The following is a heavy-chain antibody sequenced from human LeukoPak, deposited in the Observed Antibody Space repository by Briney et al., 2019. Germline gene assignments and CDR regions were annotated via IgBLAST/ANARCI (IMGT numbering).Heavy chain of an antibody. CDR2: IYNSGST. CDR1: GGSISSYY. D-gene: IGHD5-12*01. CDR3: ARDRGLVVATSWDY. J-gene: IGHJ4*02. V-gene: IGHV4-4*07. Sequence: SETLSLTCTVSGGSISSYYWSWIRQPAGKGLEWIGRIYNSGSTNYNPSLKRRVTMSVDTSKNQFSLLLNSLTAADTAVYYCARDRGLVVATSWDYWGQGTLVTASS.